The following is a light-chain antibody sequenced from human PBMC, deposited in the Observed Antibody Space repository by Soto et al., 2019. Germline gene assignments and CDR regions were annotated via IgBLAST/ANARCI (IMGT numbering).Light chain of an antibody. Sequence: DIHMTQSPSSLSASVGDRVTITFRASQGVSAYLLWYQKRQGTAPKLLIYAASNLLSGVPSRFSGSGSGTNFTLTIRSLQTEDWATADCQQSYKTPHTFGQGTKLETK. CDR2: AAS. V-gene: IGKV1-39*01. CDR3: QQSYKTPHT. CDR1: QGVSAY. J-gene: IGKJ2*01.